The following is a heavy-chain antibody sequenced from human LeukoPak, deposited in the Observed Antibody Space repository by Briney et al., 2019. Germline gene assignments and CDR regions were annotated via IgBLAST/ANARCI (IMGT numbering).Heavy chain of an antibody. Sequence: SETLSLTCTVSGGSISSYYWSWIRQPAGKGLDWIGRIYTSGSTNYNPSLKSPVTMSVDTSKNQFSLMLSSVTAADTAVYSDTAMVTVWFDPWGQGTLVTVSS. V-gene: IGHV4-4*07. CDR1: GGSISSYY. CDR2: IYTSGST. D-gene: IGHD5-18*01. CDR3: TAMVTVWFDP. J-gene: IGHJ5*02.